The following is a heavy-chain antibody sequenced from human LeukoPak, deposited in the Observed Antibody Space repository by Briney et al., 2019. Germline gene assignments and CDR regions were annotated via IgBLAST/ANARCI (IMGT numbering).Heavy chain of an antibody. Sequence: ASVTVSCKASGYTFTSYDINWVRQATGQGLEWMGWMNPNSGNRGYAQKFQGRVTMTRNTFISTAYMELSSLRSEDTAVYYCARGLRGGIAAAGSDPYYYYYMDVWGKGTTVTVSS. CDR2: MNPNSGNR. D-gene: IGHD6-13*01. CDR3: ARGLRGGIAAAGSDPYYYYYMDV. J-gene: IGHJ6*03. V-gene: IGHV1-8*01. CDR1: GYTFTSYD.